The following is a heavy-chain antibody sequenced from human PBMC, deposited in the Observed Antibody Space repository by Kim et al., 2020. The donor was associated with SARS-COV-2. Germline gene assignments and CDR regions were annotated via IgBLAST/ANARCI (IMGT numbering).Heavy chain of an antibody. CDR2: IYTSGST. CDR1: GGSISSGSYY. V-gene: IGHV4-61*02. J-gene: IGHJ4*02. D-gene: IGHD3-9*01. Sequence: SETLSLTCTVSGGSISSGSYYWSWIRQPAGKGLEWIGRIYTSGSTNYNPSLKSRVTISVDTSKNQFSLKLSSVTAADTAVYYCARASLRYARDYWGQGTLVTVSS. CDR3: ARASLRYARDY.